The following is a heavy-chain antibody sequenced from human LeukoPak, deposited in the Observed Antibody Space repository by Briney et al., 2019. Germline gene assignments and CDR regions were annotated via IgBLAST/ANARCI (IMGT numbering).Heavy chain of an antibody. Sequence: PAGSVTRYCGASGFTFNNNAMSWQGPAPGKGLEWDFTLIGGSDSTHYEAYVKGRFTTSRDTSKDTVYLKIHSLRAEDTAVYYCARERDNDDYGDYEAGDRGPPVFWGQGTLVTVSS. CDR1: GFTFNNNA. V-gene: IGHV3-23*01. CDR3: ARERDNDDYGDYEAGDRGPPVF. CDR2: LIGGSDST. D-gene: IGHD4-17*01. J-gene: IGHJ4*02.